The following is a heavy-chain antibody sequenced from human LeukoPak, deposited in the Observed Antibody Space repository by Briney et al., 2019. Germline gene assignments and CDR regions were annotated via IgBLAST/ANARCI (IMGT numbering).Heavy chain of an antibody. J-gene: IGHJ3*01. Sequence: GGSLRLSCAASGFTFSSYWMHWVRQAPGKGLVWVSRLNNDGSSTNYADSVKGRFSISRDNAKNSLSLQMNSLIPEDTALYFCAKSQGYDRGCFDVWGQGTRVTVSS. CDR2: LNNDGSST. V-gene: IGHV3-74*01. CDR1: GFTFSSYW. CDR3: AKSQGYDRGCFDV. D-gene: IGHD3-22*01.